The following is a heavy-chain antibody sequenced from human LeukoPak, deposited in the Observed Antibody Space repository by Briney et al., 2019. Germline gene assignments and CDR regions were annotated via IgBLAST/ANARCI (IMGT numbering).Heavy chain of an antibody. CDR1: GFTFSNYX. CDR3: TRAGQAYGLDH. CDR2: INGDGSRT. Sequence: GGSLRLSCAASGFTFSNYXXXXXXXXXXXXXVWVSXINGDGSRTXXXXSXXGRFTXXRDNAKNTLYLQMNSLRVDDTAVYYCTRAGQAYGLDHWGQGNLVTVSS. D-gene: IGHD3-10*01. V-gene: IGHV3-74*01. J-gene: IGHJ4*02.